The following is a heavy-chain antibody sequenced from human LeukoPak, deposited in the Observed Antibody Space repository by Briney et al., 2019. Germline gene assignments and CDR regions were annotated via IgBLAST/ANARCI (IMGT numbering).Heavy chain of an antibody. V-gene: IGHV3-23*01. Sequence: GGSLRLSCAASGFTFSSYAMSWVRQAPGKGLEWVSAISGSGGSTYYADSVKGRFTISRDNSKNTLYLRMNSLRAEDTAVYYCAKDPVTYYDILTGYSNFDYWGQGTLVTVSS. CDR3: AKDPVTYYDILTGYSNFDY. CDR1: GFTFSSYA. CDR2: ISGSGGST. J-gene: IGHJ4*02. D-gene: IGHD3-9*01.